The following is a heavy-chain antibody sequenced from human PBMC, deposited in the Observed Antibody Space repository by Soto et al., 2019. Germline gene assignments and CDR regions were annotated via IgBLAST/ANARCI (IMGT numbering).Heavy chain of an antibody. V-gene: IGHV3-23*01. CDR1: GFTFSGYV. Sequence: EVQLLESGGGLVHPGGSLRLSCAASGFTFSGYVMSWVRQAPGKGLEWISIISGSGGSTYYADSVKGRFTISRDNSKNKLYLKMDSLTADDTAVYYCAKNGCGGDCYSSVAGNWFDPWGQGTLVTVSS. CDR3: AKNGCGGDCYSSVAGNWFDP. J-gene: IGHJ5*02. CDR2: ISGSGGST. D-gene: IGHD2-21*02.